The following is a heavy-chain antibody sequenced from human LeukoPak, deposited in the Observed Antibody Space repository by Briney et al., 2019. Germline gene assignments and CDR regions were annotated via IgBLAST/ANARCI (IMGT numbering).Heavy chain of an antibody. CDR3: ARVAPPQYYYGSGSYPRTNWFDP. D-gene: IGHD3-10*01. V-gene: IGHV4-34*01. CDR2: INHSGGT. Sequence: SETLSLTCAVYGGSFSGYYWSWVRQPPGKGLEWVGEINHSGGTNYNPSLKSRVTISVDTSKNQFSLKLSSVTAADTAVYYCARVAPPQYYYGSGSYPRTNWFDPWGQGTLVTVSS. CDR1: GGSFSGYY. J-gene: IGHJ5*02.